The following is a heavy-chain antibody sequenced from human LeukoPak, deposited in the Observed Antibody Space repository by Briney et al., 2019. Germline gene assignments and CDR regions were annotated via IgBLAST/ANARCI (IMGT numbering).Heavy chain of an antibody. CDR3: AKGGGGDCYAFDI. J-gene: IGHJ3*02. CDR1: GFTFSSYG. Sequence: GGSLRLSCAASGFTFSSYGMHWVRQAPGKGLEWVAVISYDGSNKYYADSVKGRFTISRDNSKNTLYLQMNSLRAEDTAVYYCAKGGGGDCYAFDIWGQGTMVTVSS. CDR2: ISYDGSNK. V-gene: IGHV3-30*18. D-gene: IGHD2-21*02.